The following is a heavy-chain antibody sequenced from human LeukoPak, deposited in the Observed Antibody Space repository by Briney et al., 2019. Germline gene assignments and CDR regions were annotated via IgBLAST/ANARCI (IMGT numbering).Heavy chain of an antibody. Sequence: SETLSLTCAVYGGSFSGYYWSWIHQPPGKGLEWIGEINHSGSTNYNPSLKSRVTISVDTSKNQFSLKLSSVTAADTAVYYCARVGGYSGYAVIWGQGTLVTVSS. CDR1: GGSFSGYY. V-gene: IGHV4-34*01. J-gene: IGHJ4*02. CDR2: INHSGST. CDR3: ARVGGYSGYAVI. D-gene: IGHD5-12*01.